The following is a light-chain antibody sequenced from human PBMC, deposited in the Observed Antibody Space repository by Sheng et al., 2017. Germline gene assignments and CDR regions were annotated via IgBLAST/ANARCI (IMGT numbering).Light chain of an antibody. CDR3: QQYNNWPWT. CDR1: QSVRSS. CDR2: R. Sequence: TLMTQSPATLSVSPGEXATLSCRASQSVRSSLAWYQQKPGQAPRLLIYRCIPARFSGSGSGTEFTLTSAACSLNDFAVYYCQQYNNWPWTFGRRDQGG. J-gene: IGKJ1*01. V-gene: IGKV3D-15*01.